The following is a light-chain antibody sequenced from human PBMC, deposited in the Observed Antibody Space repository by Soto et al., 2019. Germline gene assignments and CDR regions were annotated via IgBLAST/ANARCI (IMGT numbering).Light chain of an antibody. CDR1: SSDVGNYNL. V-gene: IGLV2-23*01. CDR2: EGS. Sequence: QSVLTQPASVSGSPGQSITISCTGTSSDVGNYNLVSWYQQHPGKAPKPMIYEGSKRPSGVSGRFSGSKSGNTASLTISGLQAEDEADYYCCSYAYSTTYVFGTGTKLTVL. CDR3: CSYAYSTTYV. J-gene: IGLJ1*01.